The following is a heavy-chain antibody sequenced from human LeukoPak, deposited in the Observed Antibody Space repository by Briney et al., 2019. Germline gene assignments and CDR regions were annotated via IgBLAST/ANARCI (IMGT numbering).Heavy chain of an antibody. D-gene: IGHD4-23*01. CDR1: GFTFSSYA. V-gene: IGHV3-23*01. CDR3: AKAPTTVVTPDFYAFDI. J-gene: IGHJ3*02. CDR2: ISGSGGST. Sequence: PGGSPRLSCAASGFTFSSYAMSWVRQAPGKGLEWVSAISGSGGSTYYADSVKGRFTISRDNSKNTLYLQMNSLRAEDTAVYYCAKAPTTVVTPDFYAFDIWGQGTMVTVSS.